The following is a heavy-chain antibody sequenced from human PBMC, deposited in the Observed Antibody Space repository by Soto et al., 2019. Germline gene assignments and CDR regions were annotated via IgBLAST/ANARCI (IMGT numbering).Heavy chain of an antibody. CDR2: ISYDGSNK. J-gene: IGHJ6*02. V-gene: IGHV3-30*18. CDR3: AKDRGYSYGYPYYYGMDV. D-gene: IGHD5-18*01. Sequence: GGSLRLSCAASGFTFSSYGMHWDRQAPGKGLEWVAVISYDGSNKYYADSVKGRFTISRDNSKNTLYLQMNSLRAEDTAVYYCAKDRGYSYGYPYYYGMDVWGQGTTVTVS. CDR1: GFTFSSYG.